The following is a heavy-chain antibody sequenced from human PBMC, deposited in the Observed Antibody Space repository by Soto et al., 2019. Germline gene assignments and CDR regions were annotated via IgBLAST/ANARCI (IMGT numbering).Heavy chain of an antibody. Sequence: SATLSVTCAVYGGSFRGYYWSWIRQPPGKGLEWIGEINHSGVTNYKPSLKRRVTISVDTSKNQFSLQLKSVTAADTALYYCARFSGSYYYAMDVWGQGSTVT. V-gene: IGHV4-34*01. CDR1: GGSFRGYY. CDR2: INHSGVT. J-gene: IGHJ6*02. D-gene: IGHD6-19*01. CDR3: ARFSGSYYYAMDV.